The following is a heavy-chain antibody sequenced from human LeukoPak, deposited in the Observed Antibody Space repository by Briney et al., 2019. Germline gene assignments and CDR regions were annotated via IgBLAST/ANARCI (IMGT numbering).Heavy chain of an antibody. CDR2: ISWNSGSI. J-gene: IGHJ4*02. CDR1: GFTFDDYA. D-gene: IGHD6-19*01. V-gene: IGHV3-9*01. Sequence: PGGSLRLSCAASGFTFDDYAMHWVRQAPGKGLEWVSGISWNSGSIGYADSVKGRFTISRDNAKNSLYLQMNSLRAEDTALYYCARFETVAAKPFEYWGQGTLVTVSS. CDR3: ARFETVAAKPFEY.